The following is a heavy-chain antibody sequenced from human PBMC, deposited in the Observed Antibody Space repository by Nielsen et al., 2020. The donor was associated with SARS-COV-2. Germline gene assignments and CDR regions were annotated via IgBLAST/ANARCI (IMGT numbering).Heavy chain of an antibody. CDR1: GGSISSGDYY. CDR3: ARQRSGYYKGIYYFDY. Sequence: SETLSLTCTVSGGSISSGDYYWSWIRQPPGKGLEWIGYIYYSGSTYYNPSLKSRVTISVDTSKNQFSLKLSSVTAADTAVYYCARQRSGYYKGIYYFDYWGQGTLVTVSS. V-gene: IGHV4-30-4*01. D-gene: IGHD3-3*01. J-gene: IGHJ4*02. CDR2: IYYSGST.